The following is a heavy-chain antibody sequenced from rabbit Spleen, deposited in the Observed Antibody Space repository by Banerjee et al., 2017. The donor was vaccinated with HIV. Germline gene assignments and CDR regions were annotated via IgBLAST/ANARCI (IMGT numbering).Heavy chain of an antibody. CDR3: VRDLGYDDYSEKGYFNL. J-gene: IGHJ4*01. CDR2: IEPIFGRT. V-gene: IGHV1S47*01. CDR1: GFDFSVYG. Sequence: QEQLVESGGGLVQPGGSLKLSCKASGFDFSVYGLSWVRQAPGKGLEWIGYIEPIFGRTYSANWVNGQSTISSHNAQNTLYLQLNSLTAADTATYFCVRDLGYDDYSEKGYFNLWGQGTLVTVS. D-gene: IGHD2-1*01.